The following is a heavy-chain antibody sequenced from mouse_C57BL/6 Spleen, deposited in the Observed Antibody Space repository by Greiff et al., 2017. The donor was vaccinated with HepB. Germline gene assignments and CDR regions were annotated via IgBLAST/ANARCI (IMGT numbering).Heavy chain of an antibody. CDR2: IYPGDGDT. J-gene: IGHJ3*01. CDR3: ARGEGYRNYAWFAY. V-gene: IGHV1-82*01. Sequence: VQGVESGPELVKPGASVKISCKASGYAFSSSWMNWVKQRPGKGLEWIGRIYPGDGDTNYNGKFKGKATLTADKSSSTASMQLSSLTSEDSAVYFCARGEGYRNYAWFAYWGQGTLVTVSA. D-gene: IGHD2-5*01. CDR1: GYAFSSSW.